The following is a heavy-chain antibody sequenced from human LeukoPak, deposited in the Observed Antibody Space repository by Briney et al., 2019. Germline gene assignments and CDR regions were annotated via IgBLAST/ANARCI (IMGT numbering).Heavy chain of an antibody. J-gene: IGHJ4*02. V-gene: IGHV3-48*03. CDR3: ARVGVTGYSSG. D-gene: IGHD6-19*01. CDR1: GFTSSSYE. CDR2: ISSSGSTI. Sequence: GGSLRLSCAASGFTSSSYEMNWVRQAPGKGLEWVSYISSSGSTIYYADSVKGRFTISRDNAKNSLYLQMNSLRAEDTAVYYCARVGVTGYSSGWGQGTLVTVSS.